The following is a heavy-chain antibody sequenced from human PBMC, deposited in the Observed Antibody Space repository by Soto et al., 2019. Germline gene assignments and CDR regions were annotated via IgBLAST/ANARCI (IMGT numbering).Heavy chain of an antibody. D-gene: IGHD6-19*01. CDR2: IYYSGGS. V-gene: IGHV4-39*01. Sequence: QVQLQESGPGLVKPSETLSLTCTFSGDSIATSSDYWGWIRQPPGKGREWIGTIYYSGGSYYNPSLKSRVTIFADTSKNQFSLKLVSVTAADTAVYYCVRPVVQWVGNDAFDIWGHGTMVTVSS. CDR3: VRPVVQWVGNDAFDI. CDR1: GDSIATSSDY. J-gene: IGHJ3*02.